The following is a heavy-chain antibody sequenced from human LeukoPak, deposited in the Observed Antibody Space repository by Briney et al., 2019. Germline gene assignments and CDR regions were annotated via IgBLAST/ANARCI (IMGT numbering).Heavy chain of an antibody. CDR2: INPNSGGT. J-gene: IGHJ4*02. V-gene: IGHV1-2*02. CDR3: ARDSEGIVTNY. CDR1: GYTFTGYY. Sequence: ASVKVSCKASGYTFTGYYMHWVRQAPGQGLEWMGWINPNSGGTNYAKKFQGRVTTTRDTSISTAYMELSRLRSDDTAVYYCARDSEGIVTNYWGQGTLVTVSS. D-gene: IGHD1-26*01.